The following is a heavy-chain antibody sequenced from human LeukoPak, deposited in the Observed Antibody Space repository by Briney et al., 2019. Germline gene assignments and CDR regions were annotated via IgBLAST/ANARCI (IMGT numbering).Heavy chain of an antibody. D-gene: IGHD3-10*01. CDR1: GFSFSSYE. J-gene: IGHJ4*02. V-gene: IGHV3-48*03. CDR2: ISNRDKTI. Sequence: GGSLRLSCAASGFSFSSYEMAWVRQAPGKGLEWLSFISNRDKTIYTADSVKGRFTISRDNAKNSLYLQMNSLRADDTAIYYCARVRGEAPFDYWGLGTLVTVSS. CDR3: ARVRGEAPFDY.